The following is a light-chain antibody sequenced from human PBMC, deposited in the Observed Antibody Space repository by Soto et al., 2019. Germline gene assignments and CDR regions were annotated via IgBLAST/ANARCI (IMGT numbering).Light chain of an antibody. J-gene: IGKJ4*01. Sequence: IPLTQSPSSLSASVGDRVTITCRASQGISSYLAWYQQKPGKAPKLLIYAASTLQSGVPSRFSGSASVTDFTLTVSGLQPADFETYYGQQPTSYPPTFGGATKVEIK. CDR1: QGISSY. V-gene: IGKV1-9*01. CDR2: AAS. CDR3: QQPTSYPPT.